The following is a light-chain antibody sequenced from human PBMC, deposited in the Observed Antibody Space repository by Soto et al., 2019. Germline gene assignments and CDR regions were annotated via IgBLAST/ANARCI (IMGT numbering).Light chain of an antibody. V-gene: IGKV3-20*01. CDR3: QQYGSLLT. Sequence: EIVLTQSPGTLSLSPGERATLSCRASQSVSSSYLGWYQQKPGQAPRRLIHGASSRATGIPDTFSGSGSGADFSLTISRLETDDFAVYYCQQYGSLLTFGGGTKVEIK. J-gene: IGKJ4*01. CDR2: GAS. CDR1: QSVSSSY.